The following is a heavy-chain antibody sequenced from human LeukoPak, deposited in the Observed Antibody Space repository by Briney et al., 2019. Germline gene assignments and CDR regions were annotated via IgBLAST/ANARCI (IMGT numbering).Heavy chain of an antibody. V-gene: IGHV1-69*04. CDR3: ARDDVLASCSY. Sequence: SVKVSCKASGGTFSSYAISWVRQAPGQGLEWMGRIIPILGIANYAQKFQGRVTVTADKSTSTAYMELSSLRSEDTAVYYCARDDVLASCSYWGQGTLVTVSS. CDR2: IIPILGIA. J-gene: IGHJ4*02. CDR1: GGTFSSYA. D-gene: IGHD2-2*01.